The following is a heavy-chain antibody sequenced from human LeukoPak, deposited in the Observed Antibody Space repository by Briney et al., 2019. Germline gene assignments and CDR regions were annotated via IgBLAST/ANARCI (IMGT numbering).Heavy chain of an antibody. V-gene: IGHV3-30-3*01. J-gene: IGHJ1*01. CDR3: ARDSGSLSFHH. Sequence: PGGSLRLSCAASGFTFNSFAMHWVRQAPGKGLEWVALISLDGSYTFYADSVKGRFTISRDNSKSTLYLQMSSLRPEDTAVYYCARDSGSLSFHHWGQGTLSPSPQ. D-gene: IGHD1-26*01. CDR1: GFTFNSFA. CDR2: ISLDGSYT.